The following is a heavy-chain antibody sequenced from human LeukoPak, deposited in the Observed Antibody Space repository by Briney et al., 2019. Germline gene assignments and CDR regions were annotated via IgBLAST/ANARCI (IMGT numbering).Heavy chain of an antibody. CDR3: ARVSRGRDRTGGPTFYFDY. CDR2: TYYRSKWYH. CDR1: GDSVSSYTAN. J-gene: IGHJ4*02. D-gene: IGHD2-8*02. V-gene: IGHV6-1*01. Sequence: SQTLSLTCAISGDSVSSYTANWNWIRQSPSRGLEWLGRTYYRSKWYHDYAVSVKSRITTNPDTSKNQFSLQLNSVTPEDTAVYYCARVSRGRDRTGGPTFYFDYWGQGALVTVSS.